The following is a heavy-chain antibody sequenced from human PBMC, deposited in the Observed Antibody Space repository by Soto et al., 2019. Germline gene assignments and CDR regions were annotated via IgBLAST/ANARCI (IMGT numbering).Heavy chain of an antibody. D-gene: IGHD3-3*01. J-gene: IGHJ6*03. V-gene: IGHV3-11*01. CDR3: AGDLADGKVLQTNTSFGVVGAEYYYYMAV. CDR2: SSSSGSTI. CDR1: GFTFSDYY. Sequence: QVQLVESGGGLVKPGGSLRLSCAASGFTFSDYYMSWIRPAPGKGREWVSYSSSSGSTIYYADSGKGRFTISRDNAKNSLFLQLSSLKAEHTAVYYYAGDLADGKVLQTNTSFGVVGAEYYYYMAVWGKGNTVTVSS.